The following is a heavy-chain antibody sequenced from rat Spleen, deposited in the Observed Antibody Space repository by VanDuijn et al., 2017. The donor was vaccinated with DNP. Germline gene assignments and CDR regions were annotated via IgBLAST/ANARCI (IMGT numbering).Heavy chain of an antibody. CDR2: VTNTGGSV. Sequence: EVQLVESDGGLVQPGRSLKLSCVASGFTFNNYWMNWIRQAPGKGLAWVASVTNTGGSVYYPGSVKGRFTISRDNAQNTLYLQMNSLRSEDTATYYCTRGPIYYSSSYIPDYWGQGVMVTVSS. J-gene: IGHJ2*01. CDR3: TRGPIYYSSSYIPDY. CDR1: GFTFNNYW. V-gene: IGHV5-31*01. D-gene: IGHD1-2*01.